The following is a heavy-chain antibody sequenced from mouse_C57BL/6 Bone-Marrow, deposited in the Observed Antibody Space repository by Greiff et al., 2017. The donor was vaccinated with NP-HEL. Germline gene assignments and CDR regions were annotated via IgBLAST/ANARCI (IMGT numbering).Heavy chain of an antibody. J-gene: IGHJ3*01. D-gene: IGHD2-4*01. CDR1: GYTFTSYG. Sequence: VQLQQSGAELARPGASVKLSCKASGYTFTSYGISWVKQRTGQGLEWIGEIYPRSGNTYYNEKFKGKATLTADKSSSTAYMELRSLTSEDSAVYFCARRDYDWFAYWGQGTLVTVSA. CDR2: IYPRSGNT. V-gene: IGHV1-81*01. CDR3: ARRDYDWFAY.